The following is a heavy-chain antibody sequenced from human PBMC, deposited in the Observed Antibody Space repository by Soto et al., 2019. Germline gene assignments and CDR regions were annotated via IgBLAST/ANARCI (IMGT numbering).Heavy chain of an antibody. V-gene: IGHV4-34*01. J-gene: IGHJ5*02. CDR2: INHSGST. D-gene: IGHD2-2*02. CDR3: ARGRLQLLYVTGTNWFDP. Sequence: QVQLQQWGAGLLKPSETLSLTCAVYGGSFSGYYWSWIRQPPGKGLDWIGEINHSGSTNYNPSLKSRDTIALDTSKNQCSLKLSSVTDADTAVYYLARGRLQLLYVTGTNWFDPWGQGTLVTVSS. CDR1: GGSFSGYY.